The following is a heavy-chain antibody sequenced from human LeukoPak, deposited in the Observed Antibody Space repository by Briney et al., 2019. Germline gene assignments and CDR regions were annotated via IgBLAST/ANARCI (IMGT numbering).Heavy chain of an antibody. D-gene: IGHD3-22*01. CDR3: ARDPSRRYDSSGFFQYFDY. V-gene: IGHV3-20*04. CDR2: TNCNVGQT. Sequence: SLTPSRPLAGSTPNNLCIGWVSPPDRSLIGWVSGTNCNVGQTRYADFVTGRSCNSRDNAKNSLYLQMNSLRAEDTALYYCARDPSRRYDSSGFFQYFDYWGQGTLVTVSS. J-gene: IGHJ4*02. CDR1: GSTPNNLC.